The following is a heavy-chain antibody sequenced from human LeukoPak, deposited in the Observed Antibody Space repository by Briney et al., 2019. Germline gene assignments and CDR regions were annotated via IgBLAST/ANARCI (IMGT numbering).Heavy chain of an antibody. D-gene: IGHD3-16*02. J-gene: IGHJ3*02. Sequence: ASVKVSFKASGYTFTSYDINWVRQATGQGLEWMGWVNPNSGNTGYAQKFQGRVTMTSNTSISTAYMELSSLRSEDTAVYYCAREYVWGSYRFDAFDIWGQGTMVTVAS. CDR1: GYTFTSYD. CDR2: VNPNSGNT. V-gene: IGHV1-8*01. CDR3: AREYVWGSYRFDAFDI.